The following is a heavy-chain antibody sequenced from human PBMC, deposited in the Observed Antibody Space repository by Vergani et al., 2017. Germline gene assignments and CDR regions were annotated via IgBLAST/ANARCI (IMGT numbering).Heavy chain of an antibody. Sequence: EVQLVESGGGLVQPGGSLRLSCAASGFTFSSYWMSWVRQAPGKGLEWVANIKQDGSEKDYVDSVKGRFTISSENAQNSLYLQMNSLRADDTAVYYCARDLRSSGCSHRRSYYYYGMDVWGQGTTVTVSS. CDR1: GFTFSSYW. CDR2: IKQDGSEK. CDR3: ARDLRSSGCSHRRSYYYYGMDV. J-gene: IGHJ6*02. D-gene: IGHD6-19*01. V-gene: IGHV3-7*01.